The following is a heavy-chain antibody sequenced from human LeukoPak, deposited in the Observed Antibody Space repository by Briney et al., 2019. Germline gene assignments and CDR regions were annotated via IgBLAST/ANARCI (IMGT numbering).Heavy chain of an antibody. CDR1: GFTFSSYS. V-gene: IGHV3-21*01. Sequence: GGSLRLSCAASGFTFSSYSMNWVRQAPGKGLEWVSSISSSSSYIYYADSVKGRFTISRDNAKNSLYLQMNSLRAEDTAVYYCARQKYSRDYDKDFDYWGQGTQVTVSS. D-gene: IGHD3-22*01. J-gene: IGHJ4*02. CDR3: ARQKYSRDYDKDFDY. CDR2: ISSSSSYI.